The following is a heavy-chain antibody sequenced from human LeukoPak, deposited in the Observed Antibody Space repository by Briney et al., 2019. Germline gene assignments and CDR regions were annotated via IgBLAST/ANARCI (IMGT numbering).Heavy chain of an antibody. CDR2: INSDGSST. CDR3: ARGPNYGTFDY. D-gene: IGHD4-17*01. V-gene: IGHV3-74*01. Sequence: PGRSLRLSCAASGFMFSSYWMTWVRQAPGKGLVWVSRINSDGSSTSYADSVKGRFTISRDNAKNTLYLQMNSLRAEDTAVYYCARGPNYGTFDYWGQGTLVTVSS. CDR1: GFMFSSYW. J-gene: IGHJ4*02.